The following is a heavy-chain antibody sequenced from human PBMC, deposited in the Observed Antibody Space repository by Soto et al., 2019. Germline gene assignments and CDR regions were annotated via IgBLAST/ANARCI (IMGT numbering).Heavy chain of an antibody. D-gene: IGHD1-1*01. J-gene: IGHJ3*02. Sequence: QVQLRESGPGLVKPSETLSLTCTVSSGSIGTYFWSWIRQPPGKGLEWIGYIYYSGTTNYNPSLKSRVTIFLDTSKNQFSLRLSSVTAADTAVYYCARGRGGNYDAFDIWGKVTLVTVSS. CDR3: ARGRGGNYDAFDI. CDR1: SGSIGTYF. CDR2: IYYSGTT. V-gene: IGHV4-59*01.